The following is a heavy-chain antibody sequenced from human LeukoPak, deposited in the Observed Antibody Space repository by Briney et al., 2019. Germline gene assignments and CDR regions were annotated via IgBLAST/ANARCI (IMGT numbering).Heavy chain of an antibody. CDR1: GGSISSSNYY. Sequence: SETLSLTCTVSGGSISSSNYYWSWIRQHPGKGLEWIGNIYYSGSTYYNPSLKSRVTISVDTSKNQFSLKLSSVTAADTAVYYCARADCSGGSCYSFDYWGQGTLVTVSS. J-gene: IGHJ4*02. CDR3: ARADCSGGSCYSFDY. CDR2: IYYSGST. D-gene: IGHD2-15*01. V-gene: IGHV4-31*03.